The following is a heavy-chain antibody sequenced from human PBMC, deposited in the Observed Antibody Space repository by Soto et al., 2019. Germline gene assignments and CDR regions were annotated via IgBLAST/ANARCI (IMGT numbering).Heavy chain of an antibody. CDR1: GGTFSSYT. J-gene: IGHJ4*02. V-gene: IGHV1-69*02. D-gene: IGHD6-25*01. CDR2: IIPILGIA. CDR3: ARLFVKCCSGNKYYFDY. Sequence: SVKVSCKASGGTFSSYTISWVRQAPGQGLEWMGRIIPILGIANYAQKFQGRVTITADKSTSTAYMELSSLRSEDTAVYYCARLFVKCCSGNKYYFDYWSQGTLVTVSS.